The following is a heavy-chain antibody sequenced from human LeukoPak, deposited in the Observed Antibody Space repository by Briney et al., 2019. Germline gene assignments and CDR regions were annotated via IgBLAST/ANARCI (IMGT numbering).Heavy chain of an antibody. Sequence: SETLSLTCTVSGGSISSSSYYWGWIRQPPGKGLEWIGSIYYSGSTYYSPSLKSRVTISVDTSKNQFSLKLSSVTAADTAVYYCARHLAAADTEDYWGQGTLVTVSS. CDR2: IYYSGST. V-gene: IGHV4-39*01. CDR3: ARHLAAADTEDY. D-gene: IGHD6-13*01. J-gene: IGHJ4*02. CDR1: GGSISSSSYY.